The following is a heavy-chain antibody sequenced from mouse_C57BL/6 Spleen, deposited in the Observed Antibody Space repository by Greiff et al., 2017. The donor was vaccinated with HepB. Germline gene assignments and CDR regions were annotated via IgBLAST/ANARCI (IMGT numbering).Heavy chain of an antibody. J-gene: IGHJ4*01. V-gene: IGHV1-4*01. Sequence: VQLQQSGAELARPGASVKMSCKASGYTFTSYTMHWVKQRPGQGLEWIGYINPSSGYTKYNQKFKDKATLTADKSSSTAYMQLSSMTSEDSAVYYCAIRLTTVVAPRAMDYWGQGTSVTVSS. CDR1: GYTFTSYT. CDR3: AIRLTTVVAPRAMDY. CDR2: INPSSGYT. D-gene: IGHD1-1*01.